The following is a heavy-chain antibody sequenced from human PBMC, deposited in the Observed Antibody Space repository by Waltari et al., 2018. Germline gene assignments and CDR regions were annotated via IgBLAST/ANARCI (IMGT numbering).Heavy chain of an antibody. CDR2: INSDGTSI. D-gene: IGHD6-13*01. CDR3: VIGAQHVSNWYASEYFQH. Sequence: EVQLVESGGNLVQPGESLRLSCAASGFTFSRFWMHWVRQGPGKGLVWVSRINSDGTSIGYADSVKGRFTISRDNAKNTLYLQMDSLRAEETAVYYCVIGAQHVSNWYASEYFQHWGQGTLVTVSS. J-gene: IGHJ1*01. CDR1: GFTFSRFW. V-gene: IGHV3-74*01.